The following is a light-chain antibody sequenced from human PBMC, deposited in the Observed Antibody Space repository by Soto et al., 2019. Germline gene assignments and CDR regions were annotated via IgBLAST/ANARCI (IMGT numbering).Light chain of an antibody. CDR2: LGS. J-gene: IGKJ3*01. CDR1: QSLLHSNGYNS. Sequence: DIVMTQSPLSLPVTPGEPASISCRSSQSLLHSNGYNSLDWYLQKPGQSPQLLIYLGSNRASGVPDRCSGSGSGTDFTLKISRVEAEDVGVYYCVQALQSPFTFGPGTKVDI. CDR3: VQALQSPFT. V-gene: IGKV2-28*01.